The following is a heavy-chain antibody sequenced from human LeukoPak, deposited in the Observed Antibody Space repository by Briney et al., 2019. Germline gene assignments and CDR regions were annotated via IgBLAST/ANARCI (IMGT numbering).Heavy chain of an antibody. CDR2: IYSGDSDT. V-gene: IGHV5-51*01. D-gene: IGHD2-15*01. Sequence: ESLQISCKGSGFHFTSYWIGGARPLPGKGLEGMGNIYSGDSDTRYSPSFQGQVTNSADKSISTAYLQWSSLKASDTAMYYCARFRPGVCSGGSCYSDYYYGMDVWGQGTTVTVSS. J-gene: IGHJ6*02. CDR3: ARFRPGVCSGGSCYSDYYYGMDV. CDR1: GFHFTSYW.